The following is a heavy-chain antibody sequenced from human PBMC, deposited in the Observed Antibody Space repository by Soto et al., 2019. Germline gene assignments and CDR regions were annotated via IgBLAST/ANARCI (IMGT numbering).Heavy chain of an antibody. D-gene: IGHD1-1*01. CDR1: GYTFTGYY. V-gene: IGHV1-2*02. CDR3: ARDPEAGWNYWYFDL. CDR2: INPNSGGT. J-gene: IGHJ2*01. Sequence: ASVKVSCKASGYTFTGYYMHWVRQAPGQRLEWMGWINPNSGGTNYAQKFQGRVTMTRDTSISTAYMELSRLRSDDTAVYYCARDPEAGWNYWYFDLWGRGTLVTVSS.